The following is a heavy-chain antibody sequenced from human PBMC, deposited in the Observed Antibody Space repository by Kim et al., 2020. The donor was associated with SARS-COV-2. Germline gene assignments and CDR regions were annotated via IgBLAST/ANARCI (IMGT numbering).Heavy chain of an antibody. CDR3: ARVLKGLDYYYGMDV. D-gene: IGHD3-16*01. V-gene: IGHV1-69*01. Sequence: QKFQGRVTITADESTSTAYMELSSLRSEDTAVYYCARVLKGLDYYYGMDVWGQGTTVTVSS. J-gene: IGHJ6*02.